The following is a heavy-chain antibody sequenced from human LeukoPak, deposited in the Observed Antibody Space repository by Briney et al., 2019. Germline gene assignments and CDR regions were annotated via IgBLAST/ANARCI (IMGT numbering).Heavy chain of an antibody. J-gene: IGHJ4*02. D-gene: IGHD3-22*01. Sequence: GGSLRLSCAASGFIFSNYGMHWVRQAPGKGLEWVAVIWFDGSNQYHAEAVKGRFTISRDNSKNTLYLQMSSLRAEDTALYYCARDDFAGDSSGYIDYWGQGTLVTVSS. CDR3: ARDDFAGDSSGYIDY. CDR1: GFIFSNYG. CDR2: IWFDGSNQ. V-gene: IGHV3-33*01.